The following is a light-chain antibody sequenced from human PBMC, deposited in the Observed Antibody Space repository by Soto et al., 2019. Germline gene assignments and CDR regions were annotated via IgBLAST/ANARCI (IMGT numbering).Light chain of an antibody. CDR2: GAS. J-gene: IGKJ1*01. CDR3: HQYGASPQT. CDR1: QSVSSSY. Sequence: SQSPATLSVSPGETATLSCRASQSVSSSYLAWYQRKRGQAPRLLMYGASSRATGVPDRFSGWGSGTDFTLTISRLEPEDFAVYYCHQYGASPQTFGQGTKVDIK. V-gene: IGKV3-20*01.